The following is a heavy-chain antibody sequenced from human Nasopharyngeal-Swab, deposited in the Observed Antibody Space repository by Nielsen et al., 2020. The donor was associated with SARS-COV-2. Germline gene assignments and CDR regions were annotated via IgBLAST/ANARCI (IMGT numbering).Heavy chain of an antibody. J-gene: IGHJ6*02. Sequence: WVRQAPGQGLEWMGGIIPIFGTANYAQKFQGRVTITVDESTSTAYMELSSLRSEDTAVYYCARWGIVATGSYYYYGMDVWGQGTTVTVS. D-gene: IGHD5-12*01. CDR3: ARWGIVATGSYYYYGMDV. V-gene: IGHV1-69*01. CDR2: IIPIFGTA.